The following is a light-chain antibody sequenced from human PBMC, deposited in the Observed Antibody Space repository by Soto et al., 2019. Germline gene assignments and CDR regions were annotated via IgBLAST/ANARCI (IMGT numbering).Light chain of an antibody. Sequence: EIVMTQSPATLSVSPGERTTLSCRASQSIGSTLAWYQQKPGQAPRLLIYDASTRATGIPVRFSGSGSGTDFTLTINGLHSEDFTVYYCQQYNNWPFAFGPGTEVDIK. J-gene: IGKJ3*01. CDR3: QQYNNWPFA. CDR1: QSIGST. V-gene: IGKV3-15*01. CDR2: DAS.